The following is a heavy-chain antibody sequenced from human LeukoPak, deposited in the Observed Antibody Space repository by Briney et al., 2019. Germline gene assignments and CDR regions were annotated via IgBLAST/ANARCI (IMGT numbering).Heavy chain of an antibody. CDR1: GYSFTSYW. CDR2: IYPGDSDT. J-gene: IGHJ6*02. D-gene: IGHD3-10*01. V-gene: IGHV5-51*01. CDR3: AGSYGSGSYYDYYGMDV. Sequence: GESLKISCKGSGYSFTSYWIGWVRQMPGKGLEWMGIIYPGDSDTRYSPSFQGQVTISADKSISTAYLQWSSLKASDTAMYYCAGSYGSGSYYDYYGMDVWGQGTTVTVSS.